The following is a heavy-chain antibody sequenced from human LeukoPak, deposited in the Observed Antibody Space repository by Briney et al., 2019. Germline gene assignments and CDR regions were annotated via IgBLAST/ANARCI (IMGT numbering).Heavy chain of an antibody. CDR1: GASVITNSPY. V-gene: IGHV4-39*01. CDR3: ARHRGSGSTSIPFDS. D-gene: IGHD3-10*01. Sequence: PSETLSLTCAVPGASVITNSPYWAWIRQSPGRGPEWIGTVYYSGSIYYNPSLKSRVTLSIDTSNNQFSLRLSSVTAADTAVYYCARHRGSGSTSIPFDSWGQGTLVTVSS. CDR2: VYYSGSI. J-gene: IGHJ4*02.